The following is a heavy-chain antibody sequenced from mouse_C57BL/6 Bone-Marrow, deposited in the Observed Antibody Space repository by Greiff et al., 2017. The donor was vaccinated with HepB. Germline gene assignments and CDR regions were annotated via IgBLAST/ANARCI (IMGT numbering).Heavy chain of an antibody. D-gene: IGHD1-1*01. V-gene: IGHV2-2*01. CDR2: IWSGGST. J-gene: IGHJ4*01. CDR3: ARWNSVITTVVGDYAMDY. CDR1: GFSLTSYG. Sequence: QVQLKQSGPGLVQPSQSLSITCTVSGFSLTSYGVHWVRQSPGKGLEWLGVIWSGGSTDYNAAFISRLSISKDNSKSQVFFKMNSLQADDTAIYYCARWNSVITTVVGDYAMDYWGQGTSVTVSS.